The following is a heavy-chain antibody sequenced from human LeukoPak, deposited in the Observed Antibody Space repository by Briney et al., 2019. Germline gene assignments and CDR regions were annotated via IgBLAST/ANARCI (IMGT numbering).Heavy chain of an antibody. CDR3: AKDYYCSSTSCPSSDNFDY. J-gene: IGHJ4*02. CDR2: IRYDGSNK. CDR1: GFTFSSYG. V-gene: IGHV3-30*02. Sequence: GGSLRLSCAASGFTFSSYGMHWVRQAPGKGLEWVAFIRYDGSNKYYADSVKGRFTISRDNSKNTLYLQMNSLRAEDTAVYHCAKDYYCSSTSCPSSDNFDYWGQGTLVTVSS. D-gene: IGHD2-2*01.